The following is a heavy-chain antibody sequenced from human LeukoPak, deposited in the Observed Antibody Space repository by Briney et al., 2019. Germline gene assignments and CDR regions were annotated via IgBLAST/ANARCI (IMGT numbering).Heavy chain of an antibody. V-gene: IGHV4-4*02. CDR3: ARDVRLPRRALDI. CDR2: IYHSGST. J-gene: IGHJ3*02. CDR1: GGSISSSNW. Sequence: KSSETLSLTCAVSGGSISSSNWWNWVRQPPGKGLEWIGEIYHSGSTNYNPSLKSRVTISVEKSKTQFSLKLSSVTAADTAVYYCARDVRLPRRALDIWGQGTMVTVSS. D-gene: IGHD5-18*01.